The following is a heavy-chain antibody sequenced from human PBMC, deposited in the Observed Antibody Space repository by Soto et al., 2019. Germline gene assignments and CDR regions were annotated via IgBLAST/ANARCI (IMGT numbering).Heavy chain of an antibody. Sequence: ASVKVSCKASGGTFSSYAISWVRQAPGQGLEWMGGIIPIFGTANYAQKFQGRVTITADESTSTAYMELSSLRSEDTAVYYCARDPLPGTTYYYDYMDVWGKGTTVTVSS. D-gene: IGHD1-7*01. CDR1: GGTFSSYA. CDR3: ARDPLPGTTYYYDYMDV. CDR2: IIPIFGTA. J-gene: IGHJ6*03. V-gene: IGHV1-69*13.